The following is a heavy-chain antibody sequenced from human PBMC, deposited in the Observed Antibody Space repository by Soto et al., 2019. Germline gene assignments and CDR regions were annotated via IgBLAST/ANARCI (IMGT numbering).Heavy chain of an antibody. Sequence: ASVKVSCKASGYTFTSYYMHWVRQAPGQGLEWMGIINPSGGSTSYAQKFQGRVTMTRDTSTSTVYMELSSLRSEDTAVYCCASVGGYSGYEFVGGDYYYYGMDVWGQGTTVTVSS. J-gene: IGHJ6*02. V-gene: IGHV1-46*01. CDR2: INPSGGST. CDR3: ASVGGYSGYEFVGGDYYYYGMDV. CDR1: GYTFTSYY. D-gene: IGHD5-12*01.